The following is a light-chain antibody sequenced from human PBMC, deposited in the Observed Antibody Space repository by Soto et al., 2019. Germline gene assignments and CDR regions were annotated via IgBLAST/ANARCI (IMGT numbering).Light chain of an antibody. Sequence: DIQMTQSPSSLSASLGDRVTITCRASQGIGVYLAWFQQRPGRVPSLLIYAASTLQSGVPSRFSGSGSGTDFTLTISSLQPEDVATYYCQNYNSPPLTFGGGTKVEIK. J-gene: IGKJ4*01. CDR3: QNYNSPPLT. CDR2: AAS. V-gene: IGKV1-27*01. CDR1: QGIGVY.